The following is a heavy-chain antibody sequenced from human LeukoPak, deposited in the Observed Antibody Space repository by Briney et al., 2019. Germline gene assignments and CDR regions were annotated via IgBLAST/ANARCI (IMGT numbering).Heavy chain of an antibody. D-gene: IGHD1-26*01. CDR2: IYTSGST. Sequence: SETLSLTCTVSGGSISSYYWSWIRQPAGKGLEWIGRIYTSGSTNYNPSLKSRVTMSADTSKNQFSLKLSSVTAADTAVYYCARALLTTPPAAFDIWGQGTMVTVSS. V-gene: IGHV4-4*07. J-gene: IGHJ3*02. CDR1: GGSISSYY. CDR3: ARALLTTPPAAFDI.